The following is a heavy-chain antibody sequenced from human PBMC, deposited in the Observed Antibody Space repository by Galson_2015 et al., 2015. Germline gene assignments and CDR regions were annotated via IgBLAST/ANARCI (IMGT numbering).Heavy chain of an antibody. V-gene: IGHV4-34*01. CDR3: ARGSVLISAWGI. CDR2: INHSGST. Sequence: SETLSLTCAVYGGSFSGYYWSWIRQPPGKGLEWIGEINHSGSTNYNPSLKGRVTISVDTSKNQFSLKLSSVTAADTAVYYCARGSVLISAWGIWGQGTMVTVPS. D-gene: IGHD4/OR15-4a*01. J-gene: IGHJ3*02. CDR1: GGSFSGYY.